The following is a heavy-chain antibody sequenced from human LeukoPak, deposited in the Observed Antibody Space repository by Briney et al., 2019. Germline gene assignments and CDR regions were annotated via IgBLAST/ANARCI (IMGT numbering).Heavy chain of an antibody. D-gene: IGHD2-15*01. V-gene: IGHV4-34*01. CDR3: ARAGGYCSGGSCHYYYYYMDV. J-gene: IGHJ6*03. CDR2: INHSGST. Sequence: SETLSLTCAVYGGSFSGYYWSWIRQPPGKGLEWIGEINHSGSTNYNPSLKSRVTISVDTSKNQFSLKLSSVTAADTAVYYCARAGGYCSGGSCHYYYYYMDVWGKGTTVTVSS. CDR1: GGSFSGYY.